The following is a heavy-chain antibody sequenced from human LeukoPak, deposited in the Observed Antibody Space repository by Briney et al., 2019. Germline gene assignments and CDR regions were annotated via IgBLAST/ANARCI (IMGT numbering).Heavy chain of an antibody. CDR3: ARSSLIAARPSSY. V-gene: IGHV3-11*01. CDR1: GFTFSSYA. CDR2: ISSSGSTI. Sequence: GGSLRLSCAASGFTFSSYAMSWIRQAPGKGLEWVSYISSSGSTIYYADSVKGRFTISRDNAKNSLYLQMNSLRAEDTAVYYCARSSLIAARPSSYWGQGTLVTVSS. J-gene: IGHJ4*02. D-gene: IGHD6-6*01.